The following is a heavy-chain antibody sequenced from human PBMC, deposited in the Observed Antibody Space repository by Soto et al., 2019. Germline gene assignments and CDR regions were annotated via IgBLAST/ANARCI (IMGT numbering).Heavy chain of an antibody. Sequence: SETLSLTCAVSGYSISSGYHWGWIRQPPGKGLEWLGSVHHSGSTYYNPSLKSRLTISVDKSKNQFSLNLTSVTAADTAVYFCARVAYDHGWIFDYWGLGTLVTVSS. CDR2: VHHSGST. D-gene: IGHD6-19*01. CDR3: ARVAYDHGWIFDY. J-gene: IGHJ4*01. CDR1: GYSISSGYH. V-gene: IGHV4-38-2*01.